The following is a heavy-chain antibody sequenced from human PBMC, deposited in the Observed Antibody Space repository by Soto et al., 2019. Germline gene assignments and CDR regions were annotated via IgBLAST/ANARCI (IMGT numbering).Heavy chain of an antibody. CDR3: AKDLVAYTTGWQSPSGY. CDR2: ISYDGNRK. CDR1: GFTFRAYG. Sequence: LRLSGVASGFTFRAYGMHWVRQSPGKGLEWVALISYDGNRKYYADSGKGRFTISRDNSNNTLYLQMNSLRPDDTAVYYCAKDLVAYTTGWQSPSGYWGQGALVTVSS. J-gene: IGHJ4*02. D-gene: IGHD6-19*01. V-gene: IGHV3-30*18.